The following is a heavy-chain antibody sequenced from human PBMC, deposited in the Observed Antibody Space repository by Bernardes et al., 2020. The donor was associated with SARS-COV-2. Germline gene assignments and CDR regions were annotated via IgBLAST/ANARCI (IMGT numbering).Heavy chain of an antibody. CDR2: ISAFNGNT. J-gene: IGHJ3*02. D-gene: IGHD3-22*01. CDR3: ARAFENYYDRSGNYYSDAFDI. Sequence: ASVKVSCKVSGYSLTSYGLSWVRQAPGQGLEWMGWISAFNGNTNYAERVQDRVTLTADTSTSTVYMELRSLTSDDTAVYYCARAFENYYDRSGNYYSDAFDIWGQGTMVTVSP. V-gene: IGHV1-18*04. CDR1: GYSLTSYG.